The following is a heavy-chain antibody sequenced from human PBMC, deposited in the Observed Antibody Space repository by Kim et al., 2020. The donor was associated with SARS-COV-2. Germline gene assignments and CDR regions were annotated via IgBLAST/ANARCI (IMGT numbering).Heavy chain of an antibody. V-gene: IGHV3-9*01. CDR1: GFTFGDYA. CDR3: AKDRRQLLHNWFDP. J-gene: IGHJ5*02. D-gene: IGHD2-2*01. Sequence: GGSLRLSCAASGFTFGDYAMHWVRQAPGKGLEWVSGISWNSGSIGYADSVKGRFTISRDNAKNSLYLQMNSLRAEDTALYYCAKDRRQLLHNWFDPWGQGTLVTVSS. CDR2: ISWNSGSI.